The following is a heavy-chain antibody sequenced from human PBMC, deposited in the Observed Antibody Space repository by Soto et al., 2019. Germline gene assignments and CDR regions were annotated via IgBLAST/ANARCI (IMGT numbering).Heavy chain of an antibody. CDR2: ISWNSGSI. V-gene: IGHV3-9*01. Sequence: GGSLRLSCAASGFTFDDYAMHWVRQAPGKGLEWVSGISWNSGSIGYADSVKGRFTISRDNAKNSLYLQMNSLRAEDTALYYCAKDGHSGYFPFDYWGQGTLVTVSS. J-gene: IGHJ4*02. CDR3: AKDGHSGYFPFDY. D-gene: IGHD3-22*01. CDR1: GFTFDDYA.